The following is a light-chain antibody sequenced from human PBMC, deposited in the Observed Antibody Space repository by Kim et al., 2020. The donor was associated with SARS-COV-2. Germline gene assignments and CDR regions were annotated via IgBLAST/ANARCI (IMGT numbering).Light chain of an antibody. CDR3: QQYNNWPPLT. V-gene: IGKV3-15*01. CDR2: GAS. CDR1: QRVSSN. J-gene: IGKJ4*01. Sequence: VSPGERATLACRASQRVSSNLAWDQQKPGQAPRLLIYGASTRATGIPARFSGSGSGTEFTLTISSLQSEDFAVYYCQQYNNWPPLTFGGGTKVEI.